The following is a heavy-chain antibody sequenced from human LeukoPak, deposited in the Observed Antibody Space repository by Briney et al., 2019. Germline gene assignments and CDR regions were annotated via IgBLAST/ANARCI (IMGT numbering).Heavy chain of an antibody. D-gene: IGHD5/OR15-5a*01. CDR1: DYSISSGYGYY. Sequence: KPSETLSLTCTVSDYSISSGYGYYWGWIRQPPGKGLEWIGNICHSGITYYNHFNSSLKSRVTISIDTSKNQFSLRLTSVTAADTAVYFCATLVSTRYYFDYWGQGTLVTVSS. V-gene: IGHV4-38-2*02. CDR3: ATLVSTRYYFDY. CDR2: ICHSGIT. J-gene: IGHJ4*02.